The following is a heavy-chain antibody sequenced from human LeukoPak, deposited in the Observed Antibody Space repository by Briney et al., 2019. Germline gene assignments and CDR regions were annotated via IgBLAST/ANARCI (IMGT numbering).Heavy chain of an antibody. CDR2: IYYSGST. D-gene: IGHD5-18*01. J-gene: IGHJ4*02. CDR1: GGSITSSSYY. Sequence: PSETLSLTCTVSGGSITSSSYYWGWIRQPPGKGLEWIGSIYYSGSTYYNPSLKSRVTISVDTSKSQFSLKLSSVTAADTAVYYCARELQLWLRVDYWAWEPWSPSPQ. V-gene: IGHV4-39*02. CDR3: ARELQLWLRVDY.